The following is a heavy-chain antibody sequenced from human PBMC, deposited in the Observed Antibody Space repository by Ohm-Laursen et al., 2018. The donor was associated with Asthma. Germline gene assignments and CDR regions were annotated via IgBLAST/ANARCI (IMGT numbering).Heavy chain of an antibody. V-gene: IGHV4-31*03. CDR3: ARGSYYDSSGDPGYFDL. Sequence: TLSLTCPVSGGSISSGGYYWSWIRQHPGKGLEWIGYIYYSGSTYYNPSLKSRVTISVDTSKNQFSLKLSSVTAADTAVYYCARGSYYDSSGDPGYFDLWGRGTLVTVSS. J-gene: IGHJ2*01. CDR1: GGSISSGGYY. D-gene: IGHD3-22*01. CDR2: IYYSGST.